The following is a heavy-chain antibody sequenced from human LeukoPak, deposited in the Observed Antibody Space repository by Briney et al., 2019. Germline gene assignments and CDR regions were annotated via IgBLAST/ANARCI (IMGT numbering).Heavy chain of an antibody. CDR3: ASSGYYDSSVRDY. V-gene: IGHV4-34*01. D-gene: IGHD3-22*01. CDR2: INDSGRI. Sequence: SETLSLTCAVYGGSFSNYYWSWIRQPPGKGMEWIGEINDSGRINYNPSLMSRVTVSVDTSKNQFSLRLTSVTAADTAVYYCASSGYYDSSVRDYWGQGTLVTVSS. J-gene: IGHJ4*02. CDR1: GGSFSNYY.